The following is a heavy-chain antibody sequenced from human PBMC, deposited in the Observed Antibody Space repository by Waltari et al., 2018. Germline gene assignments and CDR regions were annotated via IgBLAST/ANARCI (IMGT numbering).Heavy chain of an antibody. V-gene: IGHV3-30-3*01. CDR1: GFTFSSYA. CDR2: ISYDGSNK. CDR3: ARDPLGGD. Sequence: QVQLVESGGGVVQPGRSLRLCCAASGFTFSSYAMHWVRQAPGKGLEWVVVISYDGSNKYYADSVKGRFTISRDNSKNTLYLQMNSLRAEDTAVYYCARDPLGGDWGQGTLVTVSS. J-gene: IGHJ4*02. D-gene: IGHD3-16*01.